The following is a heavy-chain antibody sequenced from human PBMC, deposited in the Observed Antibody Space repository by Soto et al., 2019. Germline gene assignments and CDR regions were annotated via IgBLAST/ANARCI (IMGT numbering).Heavy chain of an antibody. Sequence: EVQLVESGGGLVQPGGSLRLSCAAPGLTVSTNYMSWVRQAPGKGLEWVSIMYSDGRTYHADSVKGRFTISRDNSKNLLYLQMNSLRAEDTAVYYCARVTTPAFDYWGQGTLVTVSS. J-gene: IGHJ4*02. CDR1: GLTVSTNY. D-gene: IGHD3-22*01. CDR3: ARVTTPAFDY. V-gene: IGHV3-66*01. CDR2: MYSDGRT.